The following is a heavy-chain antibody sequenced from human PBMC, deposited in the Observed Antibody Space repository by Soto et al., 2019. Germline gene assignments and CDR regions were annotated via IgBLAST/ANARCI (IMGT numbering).Heavy chain of an antibody. CDR3: ARDDY. J-gene: IGHJ4*02. CDR2: INPNSGDT. V-gene: IGHV1-2*02. Sequence: VQLVQSGAEVKEPGASVKVSCQASGYTFTGHVIHWVRQAPGQGLEWMGSINPNSGDTHSAQKLQGRVTMTGDTSISTAYMELSRLRSDDTAVYYCARDDYWGQGTLVTVSS. CDR1: GYTFTGHV.